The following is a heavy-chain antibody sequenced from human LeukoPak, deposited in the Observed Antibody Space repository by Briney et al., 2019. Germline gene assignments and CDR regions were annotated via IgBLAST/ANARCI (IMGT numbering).Heavy chain of an antibody. V-gene: IGHV4-39*02. CDR1: SASVSSSPYY. Sequence: SETLSLTCTVSSASVSSSPYYWAWIRQSPGKGLEWIATISYSGTTYYHPPLKSRVTISVDTSKNHFSLKLTSVTAADTAVYYCAANSPDYNTLGSSYKVWGQGTLVTVSS. CDR2: ISYSGTT. D-gene: IGHD3-10*01. J-gene: IGHJ4*02. CDR3: AANSPDYNTLGSSYKV.